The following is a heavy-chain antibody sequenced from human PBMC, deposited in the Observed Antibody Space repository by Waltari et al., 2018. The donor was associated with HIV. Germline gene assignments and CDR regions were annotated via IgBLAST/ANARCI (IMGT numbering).Heavy chain of an antibody. Sequence: QVQLQESGPGLVKPSETLSLTCSVTGDSITGYYWTWIRQHLGKRLEWIGSIYDSGSTQYNPSLKSRVTMSLDTSRRQVSLMLTSVTAADTAIFYCAREKPPYDLWSDSQIWGNYGLDVWGPGTTVIVSS. CDR1: GDSITGYY. CDR3: AREKPPYDLWSDSQIWGNYGLDV. J-gene: IGHJ6*02. D-gene: IGHD3-3*01. CDR2: IYDSGST. V-gene: IGHV4-59*01.